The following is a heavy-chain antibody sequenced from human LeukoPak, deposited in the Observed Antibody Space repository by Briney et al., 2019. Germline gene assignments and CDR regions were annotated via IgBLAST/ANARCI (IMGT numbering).Heavy chain of an antibody. CDR3: AKDLYGGSSRGQPLYYMDV. CDR1: GFTFSLYG. V-gene: IGHV3-33*06. CDR2: IRYGGTNK. D-gene: IGHD6-13*01. J-gene: IGHJ6*03. Sequence: HPGGSLRLSCAAYGFTFSLYGMHWVRQAPGKGLEWVAVIRYGGTNKYYADSVKGRFTVSRDNSKNTLYLQMNSLRAEDTAVYYCAKDLYGGSSRGQPLYYMDVWGKGTTVTVSS.